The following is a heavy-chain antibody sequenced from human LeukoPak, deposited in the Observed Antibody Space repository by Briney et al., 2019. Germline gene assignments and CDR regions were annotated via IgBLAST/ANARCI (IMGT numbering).Heavy chain of an antibody. J-gene: IGHJ4*02. D-gene: IGHD6-19*01. CDR2: ISGSSTYI. Sequence: GGSLRLSCSASGFTFRSYSINWVRQAPGKGLEWVSSISGSSTYIYYGDSVKGRFTISRDNAKNSVHLLMSSLRAEDTAVYYCAREGGTGWYYFDFWGQGALVTVSS. V-gene: IGHV3-21*01. CDR3: AREGGTGWYYFDF. CDR1: GFTFRSYS.